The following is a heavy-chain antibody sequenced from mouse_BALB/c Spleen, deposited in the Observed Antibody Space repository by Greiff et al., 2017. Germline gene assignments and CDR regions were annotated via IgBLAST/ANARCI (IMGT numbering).Heavy chain of an antibody. CDR2: ISIYYDNT. Sequence: VKLVESGPELVRPGESVKISCKGSGYTFTDYAMHWVKQSHAKSLEWIGVISIYYDNTNYNQKFKGKATMTVDKSSSTAYMELARLTSEDSAIYYCARSYYYGSSYDYAMDYWGQGTSVTVSS. D-gene: IGHD1-1*01. J-gene: IGHJ4*01. CDR3: ARSYYYGSSYDYAMDY. CDR1: GYTFTDYA. V-gene: IGHV1-67*01.